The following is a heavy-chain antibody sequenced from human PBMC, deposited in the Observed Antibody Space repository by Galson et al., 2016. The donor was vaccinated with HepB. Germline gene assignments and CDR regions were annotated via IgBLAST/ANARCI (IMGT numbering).Heavy chain of an antibody. V-gene: IGHV1-69*06. CDR3: ARGEGFGELLTLGY. CDR1: GGPFNNYA. D-gene: IGHD3-10*01. Sequence: SVKVSCKASGGPFNNYAIGWVRQAPGQGLEWMGGIIPIFGSSNYAQKFQGRVTMTADKSTSTTYMELSGLTSEDTAVYYCARGEGFGELLTLGYWGQGTLVIVSS. J-gene: IGHJ4*02. CDR2: IIPIFGSS.